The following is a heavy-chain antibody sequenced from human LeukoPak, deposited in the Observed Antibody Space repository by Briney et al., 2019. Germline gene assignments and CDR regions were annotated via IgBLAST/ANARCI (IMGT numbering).Heavy chain of an antibody. CDR3: ARENYGDPTGGRFHH. D-gene: IGHD4-17*01. Sequence: GGSLRLSCAASGFTFSSYAMSWVRQAPGKGLEWVSVISGSGGSTYYADSVKGRFTISRDNSKNTLYLQMNSLRAEETVEYYCARENYGDPTGGRFHHWGQGTLVTVSS. V-gene: IGHV3-23*01. J-gene: IGHJ1*01. CDR1: GFTFSSYA. CDR2: ISGSGGST.